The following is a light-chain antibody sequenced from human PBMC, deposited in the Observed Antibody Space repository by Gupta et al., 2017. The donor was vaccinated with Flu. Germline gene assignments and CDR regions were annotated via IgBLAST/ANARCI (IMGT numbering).Light chain of an antibody. J-gene: IGKJ1*01. CDR2: KGS. CDR1: QALVYSDGSIY. CDR3: SQAKSCPST. V-gene: IGKV2D-30*01. Sequence: DVTVTQSPLFLPVILGQAASISCNTSQALVYSDGSIYLHWFQQRPVQSPRRLIYKGSNSFSGVPDRFSGSGSGSHFTLKISGVEAEDVGIYYCSQAKSCPSTFGQGTKVEI.